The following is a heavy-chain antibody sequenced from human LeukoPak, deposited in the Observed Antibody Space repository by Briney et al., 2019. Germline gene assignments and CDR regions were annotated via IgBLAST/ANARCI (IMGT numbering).Heavy chain of an antibody. D-gene: IGHD6-25*01. CDR2: IYNIGST. Sequence: SETLSLTCTASGGSISSYYWSWIRQPPGKGLECIGYIYNIGSTNYNPSLKSRVSISVDTSKNQFSLKLSSVTAADTAVYYCARSAIDAFDIWGQGTMVTVSS. V-gene: IGHV4-59*08. CDR1: GGSISSYY. CDR3: ARSAIDAFDI. J-gene: IGHJ3*02.